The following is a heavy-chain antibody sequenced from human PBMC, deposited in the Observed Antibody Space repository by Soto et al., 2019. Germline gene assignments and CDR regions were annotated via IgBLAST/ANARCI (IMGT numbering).Heavy chain of an antibody. CDR3: ARDCGGDCYHYFDY. D-gene: IGHD2-21*01. Sequence: EVQLVASGGGLVKPGGSLRLSCAASGFTFSSYSMNWVRQAPGTGLEWVSSISSSSSYIYYADSVKGRVTISRDNAKNSLYLEMNSLRAEYTAVYYCARDCGGDCYHYFDYWGQGTLVTVSS. J-gene: IGHJ4*02. CDR1: GFTFSSYS. CDR2: ISSSSSYI. V-gene: IGHV3-21*01.